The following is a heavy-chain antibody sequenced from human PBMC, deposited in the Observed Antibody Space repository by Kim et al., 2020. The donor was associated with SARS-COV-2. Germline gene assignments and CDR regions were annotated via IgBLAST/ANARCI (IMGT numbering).Heavy chain of an antibody. J-gene: IGHJ4*02. D-gene: IGHD6-19*01. V-gene: IGHV3-33*01. CDR3: AREGGAVAAVIDY. Sequence: YYAGSVKGRFTISMDNSNNTLYLQTNSLRTEDTAVYYCAREGGAVAAVIDYWGQGTLVTVS.